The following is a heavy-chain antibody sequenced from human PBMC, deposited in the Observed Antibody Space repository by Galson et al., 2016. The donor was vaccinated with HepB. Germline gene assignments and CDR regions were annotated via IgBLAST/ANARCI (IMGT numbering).Heavy chain of an antibody. D-gene: IGHD5-12*01. Sequence: SVKVSCKASGYTLSFYYMHWVRQAPGQGLEWMGIINPSGGNFTSYAPKFQGRVTMTRDTSTSTVYMELSSLRSEDTVVYYCARGADSGYDLGDYWGQGTLVTVSS. V-gene: IGHV1-46*01. CDR3: ARGADSGYDLGDY. CDR1: GYTLSFYY. J-gene: IGHJ4*02. CDR2: INPSGGNFT.